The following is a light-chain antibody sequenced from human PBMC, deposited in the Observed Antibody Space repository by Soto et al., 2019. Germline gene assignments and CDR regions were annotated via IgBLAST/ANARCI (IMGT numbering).Light chain of an antibody. CDR3: HQFGDSPQT. J-gene: IGKJ1*01. CDR2: STS. V-gene: IGKV3-20*01. CDR1: QSLSVSY. Sequence: EIVLTQSPGTLSLSPGDRATLSCRASQSLSVSYIAWYQQKPGQAPRLLIYSTSTRAAGIPDRFTGRGSGTHFTLAISRLEPEDCAVYYCHQFGDSPQTFGQGTTVEV.